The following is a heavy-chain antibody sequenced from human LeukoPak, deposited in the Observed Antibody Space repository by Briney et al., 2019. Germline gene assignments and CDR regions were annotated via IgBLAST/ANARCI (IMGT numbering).Heavy chain of an antibody. D-gene: IGHD3-16*01. Sequence: GGSLRPSFSASAFSLSSYWMSWVPQAPGKGLGWVANIMQDGRGNNKVRSVKGRFTISRDNAKNSLYLQMKDLRAEDTAIYYWATDSFSFGDLNPGPWGQGTLVTVTS. V-gene: IGHV3-7*01. CDR2: IMQDGRGN. J-gene: IGHJ5*02. CDR1: AFSLSSYW. CDR3: ATDSFSFGDLNPGP.